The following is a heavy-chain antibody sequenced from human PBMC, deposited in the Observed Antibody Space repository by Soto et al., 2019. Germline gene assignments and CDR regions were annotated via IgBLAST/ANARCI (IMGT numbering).Heavy chain of an antibody. J-gene: IGHJ6*02. D-gene: IGHD3-10*01. CDR2: IMPLYAKP. Sequence: QVQLVQSGAEVKKPGSSVKVSCKASGGTFNTYTISWVRQVPGQGLEWMGGIMPLYAKPTYAQPFLGRLTIAADAHTSTVYIELSSLRSEDTALYYCASLNNWSAGDGRIDVWGRGTAVSVSS. V-gene: IGHV1-69*01. CDR3: ASLNNWSAGDGRIDV. CDR1: GGTFNTYT.